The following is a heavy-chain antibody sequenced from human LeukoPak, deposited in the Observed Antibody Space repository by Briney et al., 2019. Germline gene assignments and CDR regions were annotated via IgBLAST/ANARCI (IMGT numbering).Heavy chain of an antibody. Sequence: AGGSLRLSCAASGFTFSSYAMSWVRQAPGKGLEWVSAISGSGGSTYYADSVKGRFTISRDNSKNTLYLQMNSLRAEDTAVYYCAKDRGGNSRRYGMDVWGQGTTVTVSS. D-gene: IGHD4-23*01. CDR2: ISGSGGST. CDR1: GFTFSSYA. V-gene: IGHV3-23*01. J-gene: IGHJ6*02. CDR3: AKDRGGNSRRYGMDV.